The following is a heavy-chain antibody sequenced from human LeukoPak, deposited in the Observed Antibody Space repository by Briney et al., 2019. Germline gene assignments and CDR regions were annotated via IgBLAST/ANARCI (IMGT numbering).Heavy chain of an antibody. CDR3: ARRTLLQQWLVHGWYFDL. V-gene: IGHV4-59*08. Sequence: PSETLSLTCTVSGGSISSYYWSWIRQPPGKGLEWIGYIYYSGSTNYNPSLKSRVTISVDTSKNQFSLKLSSVTAADTAVYYCARRTLLQQWLVHGWYFDLWGRGTLVTVSS. J-gene: IGHJ2*01. CDR2: IYYSGST. CDR1: GGSISSYY. D-gene: IGHD6-19*01.